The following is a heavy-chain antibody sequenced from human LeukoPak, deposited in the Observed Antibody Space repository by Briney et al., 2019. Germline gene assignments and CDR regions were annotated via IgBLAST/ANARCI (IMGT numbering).Heavy chain of an antibody. D-gene: IGHD6-19*01. CDR2: ISAYNGNT. CDR3: ARDSSGGVHGHPFDY. V-gene: IGHV1-18*01. CDR1: GYTFTSYG. J-gene: IGHJ4*02. Sequence: ASVKVSCKASGYTFTSYGISWVRQAPGQGLEWMGWISAYNGNTNYAQKLQGRVTMTTDISTSTAYMELRSLRSDDTAVYYCARDSSGGVHGHPFDYWGQGTQVTVSS.